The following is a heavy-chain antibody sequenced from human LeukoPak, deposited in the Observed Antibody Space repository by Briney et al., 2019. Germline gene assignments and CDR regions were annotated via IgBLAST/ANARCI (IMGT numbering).Heavy chain of an antibody. J-gene: IGHJ4*02. CDR2: IIPIFGTA. V-gene: IGHV1-69*05. Sequence: SVKVSCKASGGTFSSYAISWVRQAPGQGLEWMGGIIPIFGTANYAQKFQGRVTITTDESTSTAYMELSSLRSEDTAVYYCVRQVIVGATPNYFDYWGQGTLVTVSS. CDR3: VRQVIVGATPNYFDY. CDR1: GGTFSSYA. D-gene: IGHD1-26*01.